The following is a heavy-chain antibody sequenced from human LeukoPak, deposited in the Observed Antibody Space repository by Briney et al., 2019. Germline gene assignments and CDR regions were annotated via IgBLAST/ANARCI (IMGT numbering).Heavy chain of an antibody. CDR1: GYTFPGYY. J-gene: IGHJ5*02. D-gene: IGHD6-13*01. CDR3: ASRISAAGSLTGRTGVGWFDP. V-gene: IGHV1-2*02. CDR2: INPNNGGT. Sequence: ASVKVSCKASGYTFPGYYMQWLRQAPGQGLEWMGWINPNNGGTNYAQKFQGRVTMTRDTSISTAYMELSRLRSDDTAVYDCASRISAAGSLTGRTGVGWFDPCGQGTLVTVSA.